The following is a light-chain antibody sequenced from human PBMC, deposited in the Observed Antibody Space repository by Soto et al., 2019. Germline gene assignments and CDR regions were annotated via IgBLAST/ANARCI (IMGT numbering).Light chain of an antibody. CDR1: LNVNSY. CDR2: GAS. Sequence: EIVMTQSPATLSVSPGARATLSCRASLNVNSYLAWYQQKPGQAPRLLIYGASTRATGIPARFSGSGSGTEFTLTISSLQSEDFAVYYCQQYSNWPPITFGQGTRLEIK. V-gene: IGKV3-15*01. CDR3: QQYSNWPPIT. J-gene: IGKJ5*01.